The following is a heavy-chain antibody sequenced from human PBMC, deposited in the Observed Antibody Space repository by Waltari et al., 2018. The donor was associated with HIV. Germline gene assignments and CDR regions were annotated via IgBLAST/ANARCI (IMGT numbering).Heavy chain of an antibody. CDR3: ASNSTGSLHY. CDR2: LNTHPGNP. CDR1: GYTFTNYA. D-gene: IGHD6-19*01. V-gene: IGHV7-4-1*02. Sequence: QVQLVQSGSEWKRPGAAVKGSCKASGYTFTNYAMNWVRQAPGQGLDWMGWLNTHPGNPTSAQGFTGRFVFSFDTSVSTAYLQISSLNAEDTAVYYCASNSTGSLHYWGQGTLVTVSS. J-gene: IGHJ4*02.